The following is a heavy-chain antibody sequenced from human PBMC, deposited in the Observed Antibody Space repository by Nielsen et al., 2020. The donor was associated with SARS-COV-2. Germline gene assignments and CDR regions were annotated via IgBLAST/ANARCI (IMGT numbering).Heavy chain of an antibody. V-gene: IGHV3-21*01. CDR1: GFTFSSYA. D-gene: IGHD3-3*01. CDR3: AIIWSGYTDAFDI. CDR2: ISRSSSYI. Sequence: GESLKISCAASGFTFSSYAMSWVRQAPGKGLEWVSFISRSSSYIYYADSVKGRFTISRDNAKNSLYLQMNSLRAEDTAVYYCAIIWSGYTDAFDIWGQGTMVTVSS. J-gene: IGHJ3*02.